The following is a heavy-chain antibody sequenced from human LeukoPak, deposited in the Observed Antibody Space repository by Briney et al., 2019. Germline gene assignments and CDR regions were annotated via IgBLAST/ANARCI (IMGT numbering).Heavy chain of an antibody. CDR3: AKPITPRDSYGLFDY. Sequence: GGSLRLSCAASGFTFSSYGMHWVRQAPGKGLEWVAFIRYDGSNKYYADSVKGRFTISRDNSKNTLYLQMNSLRAEDTAVYYCAKPITPRDSYGLFDYWGQGTLVTVSS. J-gene: IGHJ4*02. V-gene: IGHV3-30*02. D-gene: IGHD5-18*01. CDR2: IRYDGSNK. CDR1: GFTFSSYG.